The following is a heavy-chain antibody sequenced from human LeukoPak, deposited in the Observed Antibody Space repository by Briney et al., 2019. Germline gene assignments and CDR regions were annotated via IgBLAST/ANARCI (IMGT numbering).Heavy chain of an antibody. J-gene: IGHJ6*03. CDR2: ISAYNGNT. D-gene: IGHD3-16*01. CDR1: GYTFTCYG. Sequence: ASVKVSCKASGYTFTCYGISWVRQAPGQGLEWMGWISAYNGNTNYAQKLQGRVTMTTDTSTSTAYMELRSLRSDDTAVYYCARLGSLSEDYYYYMDVWGKGTTVTVSS. CDR3: ARLGSLSEDYYYYMDV. V-gene: IGHV1-18*01.